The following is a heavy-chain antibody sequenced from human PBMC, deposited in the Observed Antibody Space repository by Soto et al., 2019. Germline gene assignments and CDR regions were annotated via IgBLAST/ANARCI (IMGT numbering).Heavy chain of an antibody. D-gene: IGHD6-19*01. Sequence: GGSLRLSCAASGFTFSSYGMHWVRQAPGKGLEWVAVIWYDVSNKYYADSVKGRFTISRDNSKNTLYLQMNSLRAEDTAVYYCAREIEVAGTLGYFQHWGQGTVVSVSS. V-gene: IGHV3-33*01. CDR1: GFTFSSYG. CDR3: AREIEVAGTLGYFQH. J-gene: IGHJ1*01. CDR2: IWYDVSNK.